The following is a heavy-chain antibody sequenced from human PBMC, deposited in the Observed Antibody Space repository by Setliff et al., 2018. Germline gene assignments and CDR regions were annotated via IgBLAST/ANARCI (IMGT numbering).Heavy chain of an antibody. CDR3: AKEGVAVTKYNWFDP. V-gene: IGHV3-23*01. D-gene: IGHD4-17*01. CDR1: GFTFSGYS. Sequence: PGGSLRLSCEASGFTFSGYSMNWVRQAPGKGLEWVSAISGSGGSTYYADSVKGRFTISRDNSKNTLYLQMNSLRAEDTAVYYCAKEGVAVTKYNWFDPWGQGTLVTVSS. CDR2: ISGSGGST. J-gene: IGHJ5*02.